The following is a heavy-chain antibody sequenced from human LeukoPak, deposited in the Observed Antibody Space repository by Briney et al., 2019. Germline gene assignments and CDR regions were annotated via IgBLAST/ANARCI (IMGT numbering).Heavy chain of an antibody. CDR2: INWNGENT. V-gene: IGHV3-20*04. J-gene: IGHJ5*02. CDR3: GRFDGGLPS. D-gene: IGHD4-23*01. Sequence: PGGSLRLSCAASGLKFDDYGMSWVRQAPGKGLEWVSGINWNGENTGHADSVKGRFTISRDKAENSLFLQMDSLRDEDTALYFCGRFDGGLPSWGQGTLVTVSS. CDR1: GLKFDDYG.